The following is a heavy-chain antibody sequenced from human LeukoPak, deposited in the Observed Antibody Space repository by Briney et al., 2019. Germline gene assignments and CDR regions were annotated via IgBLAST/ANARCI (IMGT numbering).Heavy chain of an antibody. Sequence: GSLRLSCAASGFTFTTYSMNWVRQPPGKGLEWIGEINHSGSTNYNPSLKSRVTISVDTSKNQFSLKLSSATAADTAVYYCARSYYYGSGSYEYGMDVWGQGTTVTVAS. D-gene: IGHD3-10*01. J-gene: IGHJ6*02. CDR1: GFTFTTYS. V-gene: IGHV4-34*01. CDR3: ARSYYYGSGSYEYGMDV. CDR2: INHSGST.